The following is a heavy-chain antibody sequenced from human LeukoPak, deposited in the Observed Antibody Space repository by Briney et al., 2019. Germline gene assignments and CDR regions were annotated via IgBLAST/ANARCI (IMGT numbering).Heavy chain of an antibody. D-gene: IGHD3-22*01. V-gene: IGHV3-33*06. J-gene: IGHJ5*02. Sequence: QPGRSLRLSCAASGFTFSSYGMHWVRQAPGKGLEWVAVIWYDGSNKYYADSVKGRFTISRDNSKNTLYLQMNSLRAEDTAVYHCAKDLSPYYDSSGPQSSWGQGTLVTVSS. CDR1: GFTFSSYG. CDR3: AKDLSPYYDSSGPQSS. CDR2: IWYDGSNK.